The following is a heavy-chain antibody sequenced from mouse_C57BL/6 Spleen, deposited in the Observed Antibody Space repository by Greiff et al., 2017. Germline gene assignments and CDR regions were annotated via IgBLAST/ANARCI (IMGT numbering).Heavy chain of an antibody. D-gene: IGHD2-5*01. J-gene: IGHJ2*01. CDR1: GFTFSSYG. CDR2: ISSGGSYT. V-gene: IGHV5-6*01. Sequence: EVQLVESGGDLVKPGGSLKLSCAASGFTFSSYGMSWVRQTPDKRLEWVATISSGGSYTYYPDSVKGRFTISSDNAKNTLYLQMSSLKSEDTAMYYCARHSNYYFDYWGQGTTLTVSS. CDR3: ARHSNYYFDY.